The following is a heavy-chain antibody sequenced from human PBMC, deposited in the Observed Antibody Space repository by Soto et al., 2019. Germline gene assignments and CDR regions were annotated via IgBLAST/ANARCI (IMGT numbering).Heavy chain of an antibody. Sequence: QVQLVQSGAEVKKPGASVEVSCKASAYTFTNFGITWVRQAPGQGLEWMGWISAYNGNTNYAQKFQRRVTMTTDTSTSTAYMEVRSLRFDDTAVYYCARGGTPIDCWGQGTLVTVSS. V-gene: IGHV1-18*01. CDR3: ARGGTPIDC. CDR2: ISAYNGNT. D-gene: IGHD3-16*01. J-gene: IGHJ4*02. CDR1: AYTFTNFG.